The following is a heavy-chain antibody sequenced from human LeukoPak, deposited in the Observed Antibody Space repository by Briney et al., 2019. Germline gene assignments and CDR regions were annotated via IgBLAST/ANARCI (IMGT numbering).Heavy chain of an antibody. D-gene: IGHD3-22*01. V-gene: IGHV4-59*01. CDR2: IYHSGTT. CDR1: GGSIDTFY. Sequence: PSETLSLTCTVSGGSIDTFYWSWIRQPPGRGLEWIGYIYHSGTTNYNPSLKSRVTISVDTSKNQFSLKLSSVTAADTAVYYCARMLYYDSSGYYPFDYWGQGTLVTVSS. J-gene: IGHJ4*02. CDR3: ARMLYYDSSGYYPFDY.